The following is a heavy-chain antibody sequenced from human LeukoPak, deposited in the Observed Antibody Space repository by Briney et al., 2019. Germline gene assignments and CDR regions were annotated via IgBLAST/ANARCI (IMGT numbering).Heavy chain of an antibody. V-gene: IGHV3-30*18. CDR2: ISYDGSNK. Sequence: GGSLRLSCAASGFTFSSYSMNWVRQAPGKGLEWVAVISYDGSNKYYADSVKGRFTISRDNSKNTLYLQMNTLRAEDTAVYYCAKGPAAFSGWYGMDVWGQGTTVTVSS. D-gene: IGHD6-19*01. CDR1: GFTFSSYS. J-gene: IGHJ6*02. CDR3: AKGPAAFSGWYGMDV.